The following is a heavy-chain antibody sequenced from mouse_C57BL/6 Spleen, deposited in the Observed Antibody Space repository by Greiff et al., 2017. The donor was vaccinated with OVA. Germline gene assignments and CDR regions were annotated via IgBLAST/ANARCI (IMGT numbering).Heavy chain of an antibody. CDR2: IFPRDGST. CDR1: GYTFTDHT. J-gene: IGHJ3*01. V-gene: IGHV1-78*01. D-gene: IGHD3-2*02. CDR3: ARRRDSSGPAWFAY. Sequence: VKVVESDAELVKPGASVKISCKVSGYTFTDHTIHWMKQRPEQGLEWIGYIFPRDGSTKYNEKFKGKATLTADKSSSTAYMQLNSLTSEDSAVYFCARRRDSSGPAWFAYWGQGTLVTVSA.